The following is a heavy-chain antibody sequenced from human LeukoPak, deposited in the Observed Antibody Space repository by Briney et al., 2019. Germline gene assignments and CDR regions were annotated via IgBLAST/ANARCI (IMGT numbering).Heavy chain of an antibody. Sequence: GGSLRLSCAASGFTFSSYWMSWVRQAPGKGLEWVANIKQDGSEKYYVDSVKGRFTISRDNAKNSLYLQRNSLRAEDTAVYYCARSLETVTYYLDYWGQGTLVTVSS. CDR2: IKQDGSEK. V-gene: IGHV3-7*01. CDR1: GFTFSSYW. J-gene: IGHJ4*02. CDR3: ARSLETVTYYLDY. D-gene: IGHD4-17*01.